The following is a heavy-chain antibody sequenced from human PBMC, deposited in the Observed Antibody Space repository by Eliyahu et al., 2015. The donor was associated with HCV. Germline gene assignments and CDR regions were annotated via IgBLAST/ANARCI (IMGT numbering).Heavy chain of an antibody. J-gene: IGHJ5*02. D-gene: IGHD3-10*01. V-gene: IGHV3-33*01. CDR2: IWYDGSNK. Sequence: QVQLVESGGGVVQPGRSLRLSCAXSGFXFXSYGXPWVRQAPGKGLGWVAVIWYDGSNKYYADSVKGRFTISRDNSKNTLYLQMNSLRAEDTAVYYCARDRGGLGEGWFDPWGQGTLVTVSS. CDR3: ARDRGGLGEGWFDP. CDR1: GFXFXSYG.